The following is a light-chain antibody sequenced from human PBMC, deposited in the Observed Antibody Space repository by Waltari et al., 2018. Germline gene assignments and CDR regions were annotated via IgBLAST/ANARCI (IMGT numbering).Light chain of an antibody. Sequence: SYELTQPPSVSVSPGQTASITCSGDILGNKYASWYQQKPGQSPLLVVYQDTKRPSGIPERFSGSKSGNAATLTISGTQAMDEADYYCQALGTAAWVFGGETKLTVL. CDR1: ILGNKY. V-gene: IGLV3-1*01. CDR3: QALGTAAWV. J-gene: IGLJ3*02. CDR2: QDT.